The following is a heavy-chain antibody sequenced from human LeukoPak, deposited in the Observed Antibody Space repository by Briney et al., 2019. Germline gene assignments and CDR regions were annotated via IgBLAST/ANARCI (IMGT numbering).Heavy chain of an antibody. Sequence: SGGSLRLSCAASGFTFDDYAMHWVRQAPGKGLEWVSGISWNGGSIGYADSVKGRFTISRDNAKNSLYLQMNSLRAEDTALYYCAKALTRGWYGLVDYWGQGTLVTVSS. CDR2: ISWNGGSI. J-gene: IGHJ4*02. CDR3: AKALTRGWYGLVDY. D-gene: IGHD6-19*01. CDR1: GFTFDDYA. V-gene: IGHV3-9*01.